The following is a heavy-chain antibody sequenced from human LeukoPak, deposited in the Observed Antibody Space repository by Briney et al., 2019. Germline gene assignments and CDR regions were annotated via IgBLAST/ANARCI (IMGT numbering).Heavy chain of an antibody. D-gene: IGHD2-8*02. CDR3: VRGARITGGAFDI. Sequence: PSQTLSLTCTVSGGSIRSGDYYWGWIRQPQGKGLEWIGYIYYSGSTYYNPSLKSRVTILADTSRNQVSLNMNSVTAADTAVYFCVRGARITGGAFDIWGQGKMVTVSS. J-gene: IGHJ3*02. CDR2: IYYSGST. V-gene: IGHV4-30-4*08. CDR1: GGSIRSGDYY.